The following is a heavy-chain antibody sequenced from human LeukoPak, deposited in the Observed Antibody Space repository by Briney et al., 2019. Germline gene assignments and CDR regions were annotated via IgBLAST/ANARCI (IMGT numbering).Heavy chain of an antibody. CDR1: GFTFSNYW. J-gene: IGHJ4*02. CDR3: VAAGGY. V-gene: IGHV3-7*05. Sequence: GGSLRLSCAASGFTFSNYWMNWVRQAPGKGLEWVASIKEDGSEKNYVDSVKGRFTISRDNAKNSLCLQMNSLRAEDTAVYHCVAAGGYWGQGALVTVSS. D-gene: IGHD6-13*01. CDR2: IKEDGSEK.